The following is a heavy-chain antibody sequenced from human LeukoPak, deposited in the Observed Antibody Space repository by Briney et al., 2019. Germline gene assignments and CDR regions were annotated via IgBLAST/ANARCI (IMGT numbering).Heavy chain of an antibody. CDR1: GGSISSSSYY. CDR3: ARPLSLYCTNGVCSEGAFDI. D-gene: IGHD2-8*01. Sequence: SETLSLTCTVSGGSISSSSYYWGWIRQPPGKGLEWIGSIYYSGSTYYNPSLKSRVTISVDTSKNQFSLKLSSVTAADTAVYYYARPLSLYCTNGVCSEGAFDIWGQGTMVTVSS. CDR2: IYYSGST. J-gene: IGHJ3*02. V-gene: IGHV4-39*01.